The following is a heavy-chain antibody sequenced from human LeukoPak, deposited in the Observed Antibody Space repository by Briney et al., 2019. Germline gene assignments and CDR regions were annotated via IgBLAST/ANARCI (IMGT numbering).Heavy chain of an antibody. J-gene: IGHJ4*02. V-gene: IGHV3-30-3*01. CDR2: ISFDGSNK. CDR3: ARSLPYFSSWYSGAFDY. CDR1: GYTFSSYD. Sequence: GGSLRLSCAASGYTFSSYDMHWVRQPPGKGLEWVAVISFDGSNKYYADSVKGRFIISRDNSKNTLYLQMSSLRVEDTAVYYCARSLPYFSSWYSGAFDYWGQGTLVPVSS. D-gene: IGHD6-13*01.